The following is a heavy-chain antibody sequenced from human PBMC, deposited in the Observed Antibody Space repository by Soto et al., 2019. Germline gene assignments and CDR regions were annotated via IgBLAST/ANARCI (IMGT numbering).Heavy chain of an antibody. CDR2: ISSSSSYI. CDR1: EFNFSSLG. V-gene: IGHV3-21*01. D-gene: IGHD2-21*01. J-gene: IGHJ6*02. Sequence: GVPLRLSCAVSEFNFSSLGRHWVSQAPGKGLEWVSSISSSSSYIYCADSVKGRFTISRDNAKNSLYLQMNSLRAEDTAVYYCARAPFPYDYYFCYGMDVWGQGTTVTVSS. CDR3: ARAPFPYDYYFCYGMDV.